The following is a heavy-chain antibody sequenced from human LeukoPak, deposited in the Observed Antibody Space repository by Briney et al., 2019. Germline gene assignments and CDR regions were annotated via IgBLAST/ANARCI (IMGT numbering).Heavy chain of an antibody. Sequence: ASVKVSCKASGGTFSSYGISWVRQAPGQGLEWMGWISAYNGNTNYAQKLQGRVTMTTDTSTSTAYMELRSLRSDDTAVYYCARDQEVLRGYGDTINWFDPWGQGTLVTVSS. CDR1: GGTFSSYG. D-gene: IGHD4-17*01. J-gene: IGHJ5*02. CDR3: ARDQEVLRGYGDTINWFDP. CDR2: ISAYNGNT. V-gene: IGHV1-18*01.